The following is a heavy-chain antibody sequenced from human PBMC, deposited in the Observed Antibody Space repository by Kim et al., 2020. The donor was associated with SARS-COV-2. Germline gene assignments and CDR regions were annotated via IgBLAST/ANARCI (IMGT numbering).Heavy chain of an antibody. V-gene: IGHV4-59*08. CDR3: AGSYYYDSSGMDV. D-gene: IGHD3-22*01. Sequence: SETLSLTCTVSGGSISSYYWSWIRQPPGKGLEWIGYIYYSGSTNYNRSLKSRVTISVDTSKNQFSLKLSSVTAADTAVYYCAGSYYYDSSGMDVWGQGTTVTVSS. J-gene: IGHJ6*02. CDR2: IYYSGST. CDR1: GGSISSYY.